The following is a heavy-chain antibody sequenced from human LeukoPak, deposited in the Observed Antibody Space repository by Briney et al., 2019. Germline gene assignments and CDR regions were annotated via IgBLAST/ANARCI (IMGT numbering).Heavy chain of an antibody. J-gene: IGHJ6*02. V-gene: IGHV4-34*01. D-gene: IGHD5-24*01. CDR1: GGSFSGYY. CDR2: INHSGST. CDR3: ARGLRWLQPYYYYGMDV. Sequence: SEPRSLTCAVYGGSFSGYYWSWIRQPPGKGLEWSGEINHSGSTNYNPSLKSRVTISVDTSKNQFSLKLSSVTAADTAVYYCARGLRWLQPYYYYGMDVWGQGTTVTVSS.